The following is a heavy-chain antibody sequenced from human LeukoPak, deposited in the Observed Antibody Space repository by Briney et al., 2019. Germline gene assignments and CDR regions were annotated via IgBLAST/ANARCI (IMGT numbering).Heavy chain of an antibody. CDR1: GYTFTSYG. V-gene: IGHV1-18*01. D-gene: IGHD3-22*01. CDR2: ISTYNGNT. J-gene: IGHJ3*02. CDR3: ARVTLDYYDSSGYYYDAFDI. Sequence: ASVKVSCKASGYTFTSYGISWLRQAPGQGLEWMGWISTYNGNTNYAQKLQGRVTMTTDTSTSTAYMELRSLRSDDTAVYYCARVTLDYYDSSGYYYDAFDIWGQGTMVTVSS.